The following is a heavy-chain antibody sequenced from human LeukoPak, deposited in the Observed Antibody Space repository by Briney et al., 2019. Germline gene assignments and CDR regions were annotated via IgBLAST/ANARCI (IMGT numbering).Heavy chain of an antibody. CDR3: ARDSGYSYGATFYYYYGMDV. Sequence: SETLSLTCAVYGGSFSGYYWSWIRQPPGKGLEWIGEINHSGSTNYSPSLKSRVTISVDTSKNQFSLKLSSVTAADTAVYYCARDSGYSYGATFYYYYGMDVWGQGTTVTVSS. J-gene: IGHJ6*02. D-gene: IGHD5-18*01. CDR1: GGSFSGYY. CDR2: INHSGST. V-gene: IGHV4-34*01.